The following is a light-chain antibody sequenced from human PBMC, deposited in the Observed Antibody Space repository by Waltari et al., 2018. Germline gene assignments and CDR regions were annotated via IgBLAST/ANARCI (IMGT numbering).Light chain of an antibody. CDR2: EDN. Sequence: QSVLTQPPSVSAAPGQKVTISCSGSSSNIGSYYVSWYQQLPGTAPKLLIFEDNKRPSGIPCRFSGSKSGTSATLGITGLQTGDEADYYCGTWDSSLSAVIFGGGTKLTAL. J-gene: IGLJ2*01. V-gene: IGLV1-51*02. CDR1: SSNIGSYY. CDR3: GTWDSSLSAVI.